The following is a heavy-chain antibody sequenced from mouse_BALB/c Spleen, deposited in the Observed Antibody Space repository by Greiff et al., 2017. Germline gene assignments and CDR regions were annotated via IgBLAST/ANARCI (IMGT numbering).Heavy chain of an antibody. CDR3: ARRVYHEDYAMDY. CDR1: GFTFSSYA. V-gene: IGHV5-6-5*01. J-gene: IGHJ4*01. Sequence: EVKLVDSGGGLVKPGGSLKLSCAAPGFTFSSYAMPWVRQTPEKRLELVASIRSGGSTYYPDSVKGRFTISRDNARNILYLQMSSLRSEDTAMYYCARRVYHEDYAMDYWGQGTSVAVSS. CDR2: IRSGGST.